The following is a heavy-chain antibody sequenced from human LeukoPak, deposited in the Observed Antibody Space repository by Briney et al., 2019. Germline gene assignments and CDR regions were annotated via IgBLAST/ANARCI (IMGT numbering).Heavy chain of an antibody. V-gene: IGHV1-69*13. CDR1: GYTFTTYA. J-gene: IGHJ4*02. CDR2: IIPIFGTT. CDR3: ARELGGDSSGFYDY. D-gene: IGHD3-22*01. Sequence: SVKVSCKASGYTFTTYAMNWVRQAPGQGLEWMGGIIPIFGTTNYAQKFQGRVTITADESTSTAYMELSSLRSEDTAVYYCARELGGDSSGFYDYWGQGTLVTVSS.